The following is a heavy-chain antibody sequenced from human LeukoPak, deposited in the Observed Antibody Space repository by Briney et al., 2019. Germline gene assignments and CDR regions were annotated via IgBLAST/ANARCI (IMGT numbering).Heavy chain of an antibody. Sequence: PGGSLRLSCAASGFTLSNHAMIWVRQAPGKGLEWVSTISGGDIGSTYYADSVKGRFTISRDNSKNTLYLQMNSLRAEDTAVYYCAKDRVGASRGRSFDYWGQGTLVTVSS. J-gene: IGHJ4*02. CDR2: ISGGDIGST. CDR3: AKDRVGASRGRSFDY. CDR1: GFTLSNHA. V-gene: IGHV3-23*01. D-gene: IGHD1-26*01.